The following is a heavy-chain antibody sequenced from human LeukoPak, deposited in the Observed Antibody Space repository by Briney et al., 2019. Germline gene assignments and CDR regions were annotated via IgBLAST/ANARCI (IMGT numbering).Heavy chain of an antibody. CDR2: ISGSDGST. CDR1: GFTFSSYA. Sequence: GGSLRLSCAASGFTFSSYAMSWVRQAPGKGLDWVSGISGSDGSTYYADSVKGRFTISRDNSKNTLYLQMNSLRAEDTAVYYCAREIVGTAGAFDIWGQGTMVTVSS. D-gene: IGHD2-21*01. CDR3: AREIVGTAGAFDI. J-gene: IGHJ3*02. V-gene: IGHV3-23*01.